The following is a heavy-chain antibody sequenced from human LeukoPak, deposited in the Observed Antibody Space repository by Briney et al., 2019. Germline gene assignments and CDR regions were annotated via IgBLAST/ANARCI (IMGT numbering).Heavy chain of an antibody. CDR1: AFTFSSYA. CDR2: ISYDGSNK. J-gene: IGHJ4*02. CDR3: VRDREGYFDH. V-gene: IGHV3-30-3*01. D-gene: IGHD1-26*01. Sequence: PGGSLRLSCTASAFTFSSYAMHWVRQAPGNGLEWVALISYDGSNKYFADSVKGRFTISRDNSKNTLYLQMNSLKTEDTAVYYCVRDREGYFDHWGQGTLVTVSS.